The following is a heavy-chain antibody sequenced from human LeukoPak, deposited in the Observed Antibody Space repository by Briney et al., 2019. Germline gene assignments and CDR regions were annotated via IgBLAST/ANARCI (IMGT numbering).Heavy chain of an antibody. Sequence: GASVKVSCKASGYTFTSYGISWVRQAPGQGLEWMGWITAYNDNTNYAQKLQGRVTTTTDTSTSTAYMELRSLRSDDTAVYYCVRALLWFGEPSHIDYWGQGTLVTASS. CDR2: ITAYNDNT. D-gene: IGHD3-10*01. CDR3: VRALLWFGEPSHIDY. CDR1: GYTFTSYG. J-gene: IGHJ4*02. V-gene: IGHV1-18*01.